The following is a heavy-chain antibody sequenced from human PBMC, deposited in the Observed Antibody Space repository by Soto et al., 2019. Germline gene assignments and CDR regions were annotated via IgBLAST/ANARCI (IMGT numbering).Heavy chain of an antibody. CDR3: VKDSPTGPFDY. D-gene: IGHD1-1*01. V-gene: IGHV3-30*02. Sequence: GGSLRLSCAASGFTFSTFMMHWVRQAPGRGLXXXXXXXXXXXXXXYADSVMGRFTISRDNSKNTLYLQMNSLRAEDTAVYYCVKDSPTGPFDYWGQGTLVTVSS. J-gene: IGHJ4*02. CDR2: XXXXXXXX. CDR1: GFTFSTFM.